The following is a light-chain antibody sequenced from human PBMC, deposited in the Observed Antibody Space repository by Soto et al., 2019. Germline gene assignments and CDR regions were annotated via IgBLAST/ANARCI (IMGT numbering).Light chain of an antibody. V-gene: IGLV1-44*01. CDR2: GNT. Sequence: QYMLTHPPSASWTPGQRVTISCSGSTSNIGRSTVSWYQQFPGAAPKLLIYGNTQRPLGVPVRFSGSKSDTSASLAISGLQSEDEADYYCATWNDGVFVFGIGTKVTVL. CDR3: ATWNDGVFV. J-gene: IGLJ1*01. CDR1: TSNIGRST.